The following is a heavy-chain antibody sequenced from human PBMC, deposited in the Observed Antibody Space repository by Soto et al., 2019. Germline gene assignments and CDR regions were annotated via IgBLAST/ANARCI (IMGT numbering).Heavy chain of an antibody. V-gene: IGHV3-23*01. CDR2: ISGSGGST. D-gene: IGHD2-8*01. CDR3: AKDIVLMVYALFDY. CDR1: GFTFSSYA. J-gene: IGHJ4*02. Sequence: WGSLRLSCAASGFTFSSYAMSWVRQAPGKGLEWVSAISGSGGSTYYADSVKGRFTISRDNSKNTLYLQMNSLRAEDTAVYYCAKDIVLMVYALFDYWGQGTLVTVSS.